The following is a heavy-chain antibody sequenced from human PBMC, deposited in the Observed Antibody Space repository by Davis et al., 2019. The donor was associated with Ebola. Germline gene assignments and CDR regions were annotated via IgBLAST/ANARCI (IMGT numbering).Heavy chain of an antibody. CDR2: IYYSGST. CDR3: ARGALIAAAGTGKDFDY. D-gene: IGHD6-13*01. CDR1: GGSISSGGYS. Sequence: SETLSLTCAVSGGSISSGGYSWSWIRQPPGKGLEWIGYIYYSGSTNYNPSLKSRVTISVDTSKNQFSLKLSSVTAADTAVYYCARGALIAAAGTGKDFDYWGQGTLVTVSS. V-gene: IGHV4-61*08. J-gene: IGHJ4*02.